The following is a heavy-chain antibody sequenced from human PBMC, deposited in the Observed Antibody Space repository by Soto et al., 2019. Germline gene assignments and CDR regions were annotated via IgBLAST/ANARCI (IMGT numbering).Heavy chain of an antibody. D-gene: IGHD3-16*01. J-gene: IGHJ5*02. CDR3: AKSPGEQALTGGSWFDP. CDR2: ISGSGGST. Sequence: GGSLRLSCAASGFTFSSYAMSWVRQAPGKGLEWVSAISGSGGSTYYADSVKGRFTISRDNSKNTLYLQMNSLRAEDTAVYYCAKSPGEQALTGGSWFDPWGQGTLVTVSS. V-gene: IGHV3-23*01. CDR1: GFTFSSYA.